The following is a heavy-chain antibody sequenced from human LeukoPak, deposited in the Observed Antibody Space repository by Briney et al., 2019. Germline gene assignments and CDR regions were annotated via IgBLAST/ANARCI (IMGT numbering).Heavy chain of an antibody. J-gene: IGHJ4*02. V-gene: IGHV1-46*01. CDR2: INPSGGST. D-gene: IGHD6-6*01. CDR3: ARTVAARPYFDY. CDR1: GYTFTSYY. Sequence: ASVKVSCXASGYTFTSYYMHWVRQAPGQGLEWMGIINPSGGSTSYAQKFQGRVTMTRDTSTSTVYMELSSLRSEDTAVYYCARTVAARPYFDYWGQGTLVTVSS.